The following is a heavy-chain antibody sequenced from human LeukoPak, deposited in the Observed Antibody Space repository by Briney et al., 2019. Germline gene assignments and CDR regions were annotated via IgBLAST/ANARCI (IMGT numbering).Heavy chain of an antibody. Sequence: GRSLRLSCAASGFPFSSYAMSWVRRAPGKGLEWVSAISGSGGSTYYADSVKGRFTISRDNSKNTLYLQMNSLRAEDTAVYYCAKDIYSNSLGSVDYWGQGTLVTVSS. V-gene: IGHV3-23*01. CDR2: ISGSGGST. D-gene: IGHD4-11*01. CDR1: GFPFSSYA. CDR3: AKDIYSNSLGSVDY. J-gene: IGHJ4*02.